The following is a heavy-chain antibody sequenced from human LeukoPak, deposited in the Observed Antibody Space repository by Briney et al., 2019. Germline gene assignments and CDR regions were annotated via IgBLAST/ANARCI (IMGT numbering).Heavy chain of an antibody. CDR3: ARGLESSGWYGMDV. Sequence: GASVKFSCKTSGYTFSRYYIHWVRQAPGQGLEWMGIINTSGATTRYGQKFKGRVTATRDTSTSTVYMEMSSLNSEDTAVYYCARGLESSGWYGMDVWGQGTTIIVSS. J-gene: IGHJ6*02. CDR2: INTSGATT. CDR1: GYTFSRYY. V-gene: IGHV1-46*01. D-gene: IGHD6-19*01.